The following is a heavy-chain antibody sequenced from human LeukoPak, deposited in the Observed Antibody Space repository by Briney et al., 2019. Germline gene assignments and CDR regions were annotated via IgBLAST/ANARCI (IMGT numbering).Heavy chain of an antibody. Sequence: GGSLRLSCAASGFTSSDHYMDWVRQAPGKGLEWVGRTRNKANSYSTEYAASVKGRFIISRDASKNSLYLQMNTLKTEDTAVYYCARSYYYGGSSYYIDYWGRGTLVTVSS. D-gene: IGHD3-22*01. CDR1: GFTSSDHY. CDR2: TRNKANSYST. J-gene: IGHJ4*02. CDR3: ARSYYYGGSSYYIDY. V-gene: IGHV3-72*01.